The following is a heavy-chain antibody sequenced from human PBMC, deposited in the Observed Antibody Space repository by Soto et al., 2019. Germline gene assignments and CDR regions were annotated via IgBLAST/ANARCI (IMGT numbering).Heavy chain of an antibody. J-gene: IGHJ4*02. CDR2: INHSGST. CDR1: GGSFSGYY. D-gene: IGHD3-9*01. V-gene: IGHV4-34*01. Sequence: SETLALTCAVYGGSFSGYYWSWIRQPPGKGLEWIGEINHSGSTNYNPSLKSRVTISVDTSKNQFSLKLSSVTAADTAVYYCARGIPGRYFVWSLITTAFDYWGQGALVTVSS. CDR3: ARGIPGRYFVWSLITTAFDY.